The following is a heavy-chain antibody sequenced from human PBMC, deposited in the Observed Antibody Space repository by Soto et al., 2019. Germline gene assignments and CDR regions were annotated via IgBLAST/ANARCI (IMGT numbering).Heavy chain of an antibody. CDR1: GGSVSSGSYY. V-gene: IGHV4-61*01. D-gene: IGHD2-15*01. CDR3: ARTYSDERYFDN. Sequence: SETLSLTCTVSGGSVSSGSYYWSWIRQPPGKGLEWIGYIYYSGSTNYNPSLKSRVTISVDTSKNQFSLKLSSVTAAVTAVYYCARTYSDERYFDNWGQGTLVTVSS. CDR2: IYYSGST. J-gene: IGHJ4*02.